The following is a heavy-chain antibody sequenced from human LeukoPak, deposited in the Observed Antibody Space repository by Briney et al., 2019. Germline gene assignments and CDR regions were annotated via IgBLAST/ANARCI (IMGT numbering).Heavy chain of an antibody. D-gene: IGHD3-10*01. Sequence: GGSLRLSCAASGFTFSSYGMSWVRQAPGKGLEWVSAISGSGGSTYYADSVKGRFTISRDNSKNTLYLQMNSLRAEDTAVYYCAKEVYGSGSYYSEGPWFDPWGQGTLVTVSS. J-gene: IGHJ5*02. CDR3: AKEVYGSGSYYSEGPWFDP. CDR1: GFTFSSYG. V-gene: IGHV3-23*01. CDR2: ISGSGGST.